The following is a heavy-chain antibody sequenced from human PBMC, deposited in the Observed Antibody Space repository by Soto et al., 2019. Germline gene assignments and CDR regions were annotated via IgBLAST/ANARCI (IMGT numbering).Heavy chain of an antibody. CDR3: AKSGYCSGGNCYRAFDI. Sequence: PGGSLRLSCGASGFIFSSYAMSWVRQAPGKGLEWVSAISGSGGSTYYADSVKGRFTVSRDNSKNTQYLQMNSLRAEDTAVYYCAKSGYCSGGNCYRAFDIWGQGTMVTVSS. CDR2: ISGSGGST. V-gene: IGHV3-23*01. CDR1: GFIFSSYA. D-gene: IGHD2-15*01. J-gene: IGHJ3*02.